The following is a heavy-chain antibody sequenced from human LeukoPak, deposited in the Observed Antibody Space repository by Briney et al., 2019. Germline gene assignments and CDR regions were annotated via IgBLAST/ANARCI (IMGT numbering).Heavy chain of an antibody. J-gene: IGHJ4*02. CDR3: GRDKSGYCSGGSCYPLFRY. Sequence: ASVKVSCKASGYTFTSYAMHWVRQALGQRLEWMGWINAGNGNTKYSQKFQGRVTITRDTSASTAYMELSSLRSEDTAVYYCGRDKSGYCSGGSCYPLFRYWGQGTLITVSS. CDR2: INAGNGNT. V-gene: IGHV1-3*01. D-gene: IGHD2-15*01. CDR1: GYTFTSYA.